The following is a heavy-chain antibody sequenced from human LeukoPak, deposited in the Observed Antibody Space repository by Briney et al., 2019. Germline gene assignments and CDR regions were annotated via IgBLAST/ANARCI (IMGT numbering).Heavy chain of an antibody. D-gene: IGHD3-22*01. CDR1: GFTFSDYY. CDR2: ICDSGRTI. V-gene: IGHV3-11*01. CDR3: ARDRLGDYDNSDYYDK. Sequence: GGSLRLSCAASGFTFSDYYMSWIRQAPGKGLEWVSYICDSGRTIYYADSVKGRFTISRDNAKNSVYLQMNNLRAEDTAVYYCARDRLGDYDNSDYYDKWGQATLVTFSS. J-gene: IGHJ4*02.